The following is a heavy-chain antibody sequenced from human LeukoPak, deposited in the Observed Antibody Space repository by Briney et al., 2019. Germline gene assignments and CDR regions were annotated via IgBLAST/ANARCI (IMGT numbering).Heavy chain of an antibody. V-gene: IGHV4-34*01. CDR2: INHSGST. J-gene: IGHJ4*02. Sequence: SETLSLTCAVYGGSFSGYYRSWIRQPPGKGLEWIGEINHSGSTNYNPSLKSRVTISVDTSKNQFSLRLSSVTAADTAVYYCARGDILTGYFREFGFFDYWGQGTLVTVSS. CDR3: ARGDILTGYFREFGFFDY. CDR1: GGSFSGYY. D-gene: IGHD3-9*01.